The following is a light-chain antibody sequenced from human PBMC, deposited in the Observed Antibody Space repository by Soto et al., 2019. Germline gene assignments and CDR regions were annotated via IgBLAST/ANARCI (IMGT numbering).Light chain of an antibody. J-gene: IGLJ2*01. CDR1: SSDIGGYNF. Sequence: QSALTQPPSASGSPGQSVTISCTGTSSDIGGYNFVSWYQQYPGKAPKLMIDEVNKRPSGVPDRFSGSKSGNTASLTVSGLQAEDEADYYCSSYADTNNLVFGGGTKLTVL. CDR2: EVN. V-gene: IGLV2-8*01. CDR3: SSYADTNNLV.